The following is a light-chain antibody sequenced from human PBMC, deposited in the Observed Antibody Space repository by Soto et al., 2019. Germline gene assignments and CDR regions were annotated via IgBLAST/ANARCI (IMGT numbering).Light chain of an antibody. CDR1: QSVSSY. CDR3: QQFSSYPLT. CDR2: DAS. J-gene: IGKJ4*01. V-gene: IGKV3-20*01. Sequence: EIGMTQSPATLSVSPGERATLSCRASQSVSSYLAWYQQKPGQAPRLLIYDASSRATGIPDRFSGGGSGTDFTLTISRLEPEDFAVYYCQQFSSYPLTFGGGTKVDI.